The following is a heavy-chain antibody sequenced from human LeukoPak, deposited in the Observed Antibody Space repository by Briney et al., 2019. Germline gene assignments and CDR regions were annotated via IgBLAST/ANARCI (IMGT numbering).Heavy chain of an antibody. V-gene: IGHV1-2*02. D-gene: IGHD6-19*01. Sequence: ASVKVSCKASGCTFTGYYMHWVREAPGQGLEWMGWINPNSGGTNYAQKFQGRVTMTRDTSISTAYMELSRLRSDDTAIYYCARGGPSRGTGFYYFDYWGQGTLVTVSS. J-gene: IGHJ4*02. CDR1: GCTFTGYY. CDR3: ARGGPSRGTGFYYFDY. CDR2: INPNSGGT.